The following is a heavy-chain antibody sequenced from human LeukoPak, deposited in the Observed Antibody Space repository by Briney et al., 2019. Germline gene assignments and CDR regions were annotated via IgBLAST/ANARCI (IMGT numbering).Heavy chain of an antibody. CDR1: GFTFSNYA. Sequence: PGGSLRLSCAASGFTFSNYAMYWVRQAPGKGLEWVAVISYDGSNKYYADSVKGRFTTSRDNSRNTVDLHMNNLRVEDTAKYYCAMGPDTALVKNYYMDVWGTGTTVTISS. J-gene: IGHJ6*03. V-gene: IGHV3-30*04. CDR3: AMGPDTALVKNYYMDV. CDR2: ISYDGSNK. D-gene: IGHD5-18*01.